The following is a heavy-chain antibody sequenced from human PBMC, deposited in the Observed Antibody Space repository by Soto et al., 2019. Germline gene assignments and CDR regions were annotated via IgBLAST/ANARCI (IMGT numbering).Heavy chain of an antibody. CDR2: ISAYNGNT. CDR3: ARLADSSVYYSYYYYYYGMDV. Sequence: ASVKVSCKASGYTFTSYGISWVRQAPGQGLEWMGWISAYNGNTNYAQKLQGRVTMTTDTSTSTAYMELRSLRSDDTAVYYCARLADSSVYYSYYYYYYGMDVWGQGTTVTVSS. D-gene: IGHD3-22*01. CDR1: GYTFTSYG. V-gene: IGHV1-18*01. J-gene: IGHJ6*02.